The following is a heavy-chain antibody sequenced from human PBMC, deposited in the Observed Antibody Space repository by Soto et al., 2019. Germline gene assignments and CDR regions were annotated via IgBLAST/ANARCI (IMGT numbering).Heavy chain of an antibody. V-gene: IGHV1-69*02. CDR3: AVGYPRISGGYGDSNFDY. CDR2: IIPILGIA. Sequence: QVQLVQSGAEVKKPGSSVKVSCKASGGTFSSYTISWVRQAPGQGLEWMGRIIPILGIANYAQKFQGRVTITADKSTSTAYRELSSLRSEDTAVYYCAVGYPRISGGYGDSNFDYWGQGTLVTVSS. CDR1: GGTFSSYT. J-gene: IGHJ4*02. D-gene: IGHD4-17*01.